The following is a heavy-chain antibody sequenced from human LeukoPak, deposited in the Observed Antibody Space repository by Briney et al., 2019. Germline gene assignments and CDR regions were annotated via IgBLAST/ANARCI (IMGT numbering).Heavy chain of an antibody. CDR3: ARDPSFYDFWSGYYYNWFDP. D-gene: IGHD3-3*01. CDR2: INPSGGST. Sequence: ASVKVSCKASGYTFTSYYMHWVRQAPGQGLEWMGIINPSGGSTSYAQKFQGRVTMTRDMSTSTVYMELSSLRSEDTAVYYCARDPSFYDFWSGYYYNWFDPWGQGTLVTVSS. V-gene: IGHV1-46*01. CDR1: GYTFTSYY. J-gene: IGHJ5*02.